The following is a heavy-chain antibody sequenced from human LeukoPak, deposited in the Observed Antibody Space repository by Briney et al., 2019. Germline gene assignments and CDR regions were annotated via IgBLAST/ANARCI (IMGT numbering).Heavy chain of an antibody. D-gene: IGHD3-10*01. V-gene: IGHV3-73*01. CDR1: GFIFSDSA. CDR2: IRSKANSYAT. J-gene: IGHJ4*02. Sequence: GGSLRLSCAASGFIFSDSAIHWVRQASGKGLEWVGRIRSKANSYATAYAASVKGRFTISRDDSKNTAYLQMNSLKTEDTAVYYCAKDGGRYYYAILSARKILGYWGQGTLVTVSS. CDR3: AKDGGRYYYAILSARKILGY.